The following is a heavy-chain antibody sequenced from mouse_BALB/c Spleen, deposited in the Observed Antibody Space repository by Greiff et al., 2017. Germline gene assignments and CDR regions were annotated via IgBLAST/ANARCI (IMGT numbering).Heavy chain of an antibody. V-gene: IGHV1S81*02. D-gene: IGHD1-2*01. CDR3: TRAIGYYYGYVYAMDY. CDR1: GYTFTSYY. Sequence: LQESGAELVKPGASVKLSCKASGYTFTSYYMYWVKQRPGQGLEWIGEINPSNGGTNFNEKFKSKATLTVDKSSSTAYMQLSSLTSEDSAVYYCTRAIGYYYGYVYAMDYWGQGTSVTVSS. CDR2: INPSNGGT. J-gene: IGHJ4*01.